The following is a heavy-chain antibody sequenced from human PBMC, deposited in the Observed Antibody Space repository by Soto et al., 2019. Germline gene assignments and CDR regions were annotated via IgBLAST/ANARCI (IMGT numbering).Heavy chain of an antibody. CDR1: GYTFTSYA. V-gene: IGHV1-3*01. CDR3: ARDRAMDV. J-gene: IGHJ6*02. CDR2: INDGNGNT. Sequence: GASVKVSCKASGYTFTSYAMHWVRQAPGQRLEWMGWINDGNGNTKYSQKFQGRVTITRDTSASTAYMELSSLRSEDTAVYYCARDRAMDVWGQGTTVTVSS.